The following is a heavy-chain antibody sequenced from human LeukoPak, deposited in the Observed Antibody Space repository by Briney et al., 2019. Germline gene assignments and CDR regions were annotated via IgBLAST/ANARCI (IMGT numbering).Heavy chain of an antibody. CDR2: IRNKTYGGTT. D-gene: IGHD3-10*01. J-gene: IGHJ4*02. V-gene: IGHV3-49*04. CDR1: GYPLGDYG. Sequence: SQTLLCTDSGYPLGDYGSNCVPHAPGKGGEGIGLIRNKTYGGTTEHAASVKGRFTMSRDDSKSIAYLQMNSLKTVDTAVYYCTRVRGVIVEGFDYWGQGTLVTVSS. CDR3: TRVRGVIVEGFDY.